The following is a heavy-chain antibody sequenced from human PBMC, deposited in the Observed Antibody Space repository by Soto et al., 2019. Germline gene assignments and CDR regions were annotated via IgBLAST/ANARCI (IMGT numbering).Heavy chain of an antibody. CDR1: GYSFTSYW. J-gene: IGHJ4*02. V-gene: IGHV5-10-1*01. D-gene: IGHD6-19*01. Sequence: XESLIISCKGCGYSFTSYWISWVRQMPGKGLEWMGRIDPSDSYTNYSPSFQGHVTISADKSISAAYLQWSSLKAADTAMYYCARPRRGGWYVIDYWGQGPLVTVSS. CDR3: ARPRRGGWYVIDY. CDR2: IDPSDSYT.